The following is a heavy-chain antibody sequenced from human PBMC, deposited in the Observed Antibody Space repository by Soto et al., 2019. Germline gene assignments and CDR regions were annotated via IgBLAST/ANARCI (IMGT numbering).Heavy chain of an antibody. V-gene: IGHV1-69*13. J-gene: IGHJ5*02. CDR1: GGTFSSYA. CDR3: AREVAVAGTIWFDP. Sequence: GASVKVSCKASGGTFSSYAISWVRQAPGQGLEWMGGIIPIFGTANYAQKFQGRVTITADGSTSTAYMELSSLRSEDTAVYYCAREVAVAGTIWFDPWGQGTLVTVSS. CDR2: IIPIFGTA. D-gene: IGHD6-19*01.